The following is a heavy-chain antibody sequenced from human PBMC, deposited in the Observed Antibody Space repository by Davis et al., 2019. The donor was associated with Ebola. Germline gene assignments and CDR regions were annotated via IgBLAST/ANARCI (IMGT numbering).Heavy chain of an antibody. Sequence: KVSCKGSGYSFTSYWISWVRQMPGKGLEWMGRIDPSDSYTNYSPSFQGHVTISADKSISTAYLQWSSLKASDTAMYYCARLGGIAAAGPYYYYGMDVWGQGTTVTVSS. CDR3: ARLGGIAAAGPYYYYGMDV. V-gene: IGHV5-10-1*01. CDR2: IDPSDSYT. D-gene: IGHD6-13*01. J-gene: IGHJ6*02. CDR1: GYSFTSYW.